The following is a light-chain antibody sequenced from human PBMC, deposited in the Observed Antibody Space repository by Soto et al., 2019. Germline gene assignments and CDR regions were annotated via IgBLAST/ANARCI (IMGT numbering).Light chain of an antibody. V-gene: IGKV3D-15*01. CDR2: DIS. Sequence: EIVMTQSPATLSVSPGERATLSCRASQSVSSNLAWYQQKPGQAPSLLIYDISARATGIPTRFSGSGSGTEFTLTISSLQSEDFAVDYCQQYNDCPLTFGGGTKVEIK. J-gene: IGKJ4*01. CDR1: QSVSSN. CDR3: QQYNDCPLT.